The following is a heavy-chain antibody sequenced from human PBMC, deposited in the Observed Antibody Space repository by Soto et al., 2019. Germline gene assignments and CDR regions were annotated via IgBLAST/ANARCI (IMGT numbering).Heavy chain of an antibody. D-gene: IGHD2-2*01. J-gene: IGHJ5*02. CDR3: VRDPARIVVVPRVDGDDWLDP. Sequence: GGSLRLSCAASGFTFSRYFMSWIRQAPGKGLEWVSFISGSGDNIKYADSVKGRFTISRDNAKNSLYLQMNSLRVEDTAVYYCVRDPARIVVVPRVDGDDWLDPWGQGTLVTVSS. CDR2: ISGSGDNI. V-gene: IGHV3-11*04. CDR1: GFTFSRYF.